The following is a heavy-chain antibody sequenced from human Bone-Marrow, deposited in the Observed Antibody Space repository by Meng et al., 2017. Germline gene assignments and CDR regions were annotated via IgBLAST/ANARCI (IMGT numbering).Heavy chain of an antibody. Sequence: QVQAVQSGAEVEKPGASVKVSCKAAGSSFTSYAMHWVRQAPGQRLEWMGWINAGNGNTKYSQKFQGRVTITRDTSASTAYMELSGLRSEDTAAYYCARLGSSFDYWGQGTLVTVSS. CDR2: INAGNGNT. V-gene: IGHV1-3*01. CDR3: ARLGSSFDY. CDR1: GSSFTSYA. J-gene: IGHJ4*02. D-gene: IGHD2-2*01.